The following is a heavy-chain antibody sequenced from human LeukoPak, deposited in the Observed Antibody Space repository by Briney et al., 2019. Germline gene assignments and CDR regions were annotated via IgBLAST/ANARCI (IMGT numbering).Heavy chain of an antibody. J-gene: IGHJ6*02. CDR2: TSWNSGSI. Sequence: GGSLRLSCAASGFTFDDYAMHWVRQAPGKGLEWVSGTSWNSGSIGYADSVKGRFTISRDNSKNTLYLQMNSLRAEDTAVYYCARGGIGRDNDFWSGYYKGYYYYYGMDVWGQGTTVTVSS. D-gene: IGHD3-3*01. V-gene: IGHV3-9*01. CDR1: GFTFDDYA. CDR3: ARGGIGRDNDFWSGYYKGYYYYYGMDV.